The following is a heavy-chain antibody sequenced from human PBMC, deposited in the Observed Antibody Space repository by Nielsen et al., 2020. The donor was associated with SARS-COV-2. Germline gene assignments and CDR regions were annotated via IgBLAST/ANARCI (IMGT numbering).Heavy chain of an antibody. Sequence: GESLKISCAASGFTFSSYGMHWVRQAPGKGLEWVAVISYDGSNKYYADSVKGRFTISRDNSKNTLYLQMNSLRAEDTAVYYCARGRSEEMATLGAFDIWGQGTMVTVSS. V-gene: IGHV3-30*03. CDR2: ISYDGSNK. CDR3: ARGRSEEMATLGAFDI. J-gene: IGHJ3*02. CDR1: GFTFSSYG. D-gene: IGHD5-24*01.